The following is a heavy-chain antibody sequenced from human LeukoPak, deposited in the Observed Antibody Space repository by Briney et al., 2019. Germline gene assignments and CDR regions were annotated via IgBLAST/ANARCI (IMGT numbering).Heavy chain of an antibody. CDR1: GYSISSSYW. Sequence: SSDTLSLTCAVSGYSISSSYWWGWIRQPPGKALEWIGYIYYRGSTYYNPSLKSRVTMSVDTSKNQFSLRLSSVTAADTAVYYCARSLRRNSSGYPLTYWGQGTLVTVSS. D-gene: IGHD3-22*01. V-gene: IGHV4-28*01. CDR3: ARSLRRNSSGYPLTY. J-gene: IGHJ4*02. CDR2: IYYRGST.